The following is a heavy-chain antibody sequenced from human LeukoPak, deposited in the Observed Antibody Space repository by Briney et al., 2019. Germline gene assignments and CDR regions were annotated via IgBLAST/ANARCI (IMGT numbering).Heavy chain of an antibody. CDR2: IYYSGST. CDR1: GGSISSYY. J-gene: IGHJ6*03. D-gene: IGHD2-2*02. V-gene: IGHV4-59*01. CDR3: ARAVLPAAIRYYYYYYMDV. Sequence: SETLSLTCTVSGGSISSYYWSWIRQPPGEGREWIGYIYYSGSTNYNHSLKSRVTISVDTSKNQFSLKLSSVTAADTAVYYCARAVLPAAIRYYYYYYMDVWGKGTTVTVSS.